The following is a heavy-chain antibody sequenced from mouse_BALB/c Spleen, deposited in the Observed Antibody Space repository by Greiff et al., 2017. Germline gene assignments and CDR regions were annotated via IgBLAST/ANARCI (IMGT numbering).Heavy chain of an antibody. Sequence: EVQRVESGGGLVQPGGSRKLSCAASGFTFSSFGMHWVRQAPEKGLEWVAYISSGSSTIYYADTVKGRFTISRDNPKNTLFLQMTSLRSEDTAMYYCARSRGYYDLDYWGQGTSVTVSS. V-gene: IGHV5-17*02. CDR3: ARSRGYYDLDY. CDR1: GFTFSSFG. CDR2: ISSGSSTI. J-gene: IGHJ4*01.